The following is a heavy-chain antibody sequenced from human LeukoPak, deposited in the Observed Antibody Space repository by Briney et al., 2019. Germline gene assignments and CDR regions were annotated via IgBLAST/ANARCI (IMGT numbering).Heavy chain of an antibody. Sequence: SETLSLTCTVSGGSISSSSYYWGWIRQPPGKGLEWIGSIYYSGSTYYNPSLKSRVTISVDTSKNQFSLKLSSVTAADTAVYYCARELLWFGIFDYWGQGTLVTVSS. D-gene: IGHD3-10*01. V-gene: IGHV4-39*07. CDR3: ARELLWFGIFDY. J-gene: IGHJ4*02. CDR2: IYYSGST. CDR1: GGSISSSSYY.